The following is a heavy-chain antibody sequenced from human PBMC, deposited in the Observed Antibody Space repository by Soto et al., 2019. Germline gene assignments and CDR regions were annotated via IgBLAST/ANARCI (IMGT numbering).Heavy chain of an antibody. CDR1: GFPFSSNS. V-gene: IGHV3-48*02. Sequence: PGGSLRLPCAASGFPFSSNSVNWVRQAPGKGLEWVSYITGSGTTTRYADSVKGRFTLSRDNAKNSLFLDMNSLTDEDTAVYYCARDLNWAFDHWGRGTLVTVSS. D-gene: IGHD1-1*01. CDR2: ITGSGTTT. J-gene: IGHJ5*02. CDR3: ARDLNWAFDH.